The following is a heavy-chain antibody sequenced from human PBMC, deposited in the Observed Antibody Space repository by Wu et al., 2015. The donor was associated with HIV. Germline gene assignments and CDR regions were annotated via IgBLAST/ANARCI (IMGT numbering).Heavy chain of an antibody. D-gene: IGHD5-18*01. Sequence: QVQLLQSGAEVRKPGSAVRVSCKDSGGTFRSHGMSWVRQVPGQGHEWLGVLTAVFGTSRYAQKFQGRVTITTDESTSTAYMELSSLRSEDTAVYYCARGQRGYSYYFDYWGQGTLVTVSS. CDR3: ARGQRGYSYYFDY. CDR1: GGTFRSHG. V-gene: IGHV1-69*05. J-gene: IGHJ4*02. CDR2: LTAVFGTS.